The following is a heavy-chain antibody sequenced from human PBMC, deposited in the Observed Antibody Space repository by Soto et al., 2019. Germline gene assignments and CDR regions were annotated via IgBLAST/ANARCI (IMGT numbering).Heavy chain of an antibody. CDR2: IIPILGET. D-gene: IGHD3-16*01. Sequence: QVQLVQSGAEVKKPGSSVRVSCKASGTIFSSYTISWVRQAPGHGLEWMGRIIPILGETNSAQRFQGRVTLTADKSTNTAYMQLNSLRLEDTAVYFCARGLGGRMDDWGQGTKVTVSS. J-gene: IGHJ6*02. CDR3: ARGLGGRMDD. CDR1: GTIFSSYT. V-gene: IGHV1-69*08.